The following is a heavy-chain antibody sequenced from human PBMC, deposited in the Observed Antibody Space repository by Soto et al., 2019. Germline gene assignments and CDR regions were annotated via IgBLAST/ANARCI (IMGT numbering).Heavy chain of an antibody. Sequence: RLSCAASGFXFDDYAMHWVRQAPGKGLEWVSGINWNSDTIGYADSVKGRFTVSRDNAKGSLLLQMSSLRAEDTAVYFCAMSNSNDLYYHFESWGQGTPVTVSS. V-gene: IGHV3-9*01. CDR2: INWNSDTI. CDR3: AMSNSNDLYYHFES. D-gene: IGHD3-22*01. J-gene: IGHJ4*02. CDR1: GFXFDDYA.